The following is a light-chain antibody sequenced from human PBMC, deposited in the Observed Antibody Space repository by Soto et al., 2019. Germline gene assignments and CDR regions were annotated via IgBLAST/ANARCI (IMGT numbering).Light chain of an antibody. J-gene: IGLJ1*01. V-gene: IGLV2-8*01. Sequence: QSVLTQPPSASGSPGQSVTISCTGTSSDVGGYNYVSWYQQHPGKPPKPMIYEVSKRPSGVPDRFSGSKSGNTASLTVSGLQADDEADYYCTSYAGSNNLVFGTGTKVTVL. CDR2: EVS. CDR1: SSDVGGYNY. CDR3: TSYAGSNNLV.